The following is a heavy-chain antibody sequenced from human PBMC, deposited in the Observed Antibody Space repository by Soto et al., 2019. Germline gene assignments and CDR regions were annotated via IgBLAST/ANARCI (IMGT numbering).Heavy chain of an antibody. CDR3: ASSYGSGYRACDY. D-gene: IGHD3-10*01. Sequence: QVQLVQSGAEVKRPGSSVKVSCKASGDTFNFYSINWWRQAPGLGLEWMGRVNPIVSMSNYAQKFQGRVTLTADKPTSTAYMELSSLRSEDTAIYYCASSYGSGYRACDYWGQGALVTVSS. J-gene: IGHJ4*02. V-gene: IGHV1-69*02. CDR1: GDTFNFYS. CDR2: VNPIVSMS.